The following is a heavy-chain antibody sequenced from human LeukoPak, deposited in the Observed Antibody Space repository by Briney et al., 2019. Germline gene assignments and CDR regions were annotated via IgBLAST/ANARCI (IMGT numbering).Heavy chain of an antibody. Sequence: GGSLRLSCAPSGFTFSSYAMSWVRQAPGRGLEWVSAISGSGGRTYYADSVKGRFTISRDNAKNTLYLQMNSLRAEDTAVYYCANVGVAVAKWANCDYYGQGTVITVS. J-gene: IGHJ4*02. V-gene: IGHV3-23*01. CDR3: ANVGVAVAKWANCDY. D-gene: IGHD6-19*01. CDR2: ISGSGGRT. CDR1: GFTFSSYA.